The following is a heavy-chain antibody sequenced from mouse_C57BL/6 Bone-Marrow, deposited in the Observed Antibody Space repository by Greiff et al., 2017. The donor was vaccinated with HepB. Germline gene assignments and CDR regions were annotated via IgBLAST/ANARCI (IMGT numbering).Heavy chain of an antibody. V-gene: IGHV1-78*01. CDR1: GYTFTDHT. D-gene: IGHD1-1*01. CDR3: ARWVDYYAMDY. J-gene: IGHJ4*01. CDR2: IYPRDGST. Sequence: VQLQQSDAGLVKPGASLKISCKVSGYTFTDHTIHWIQQRPEQGLEWIGYIYPRDGSTKYHEKFKGKATFTADKSSSTDYMQLNSLTSEDSAVYFCARWVDYYAMDYWGQGTSVTVSS.